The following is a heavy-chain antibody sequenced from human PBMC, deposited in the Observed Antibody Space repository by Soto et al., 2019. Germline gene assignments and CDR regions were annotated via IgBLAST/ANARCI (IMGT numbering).Heavy chain of an antibody. V-gene: IGHV3-30*18. D-gene: IGHD2-21*01. J-gene: IGHJ4*02. CDR3: AKVVVREPAYFDY. Sequence: QVQLVESGGGVVQPGRSLRLSCAVSGFTFSAFAMYWVRQAPGKGLEWVALISYDGRNEDYADSVKGRFTISRDNSKNTLFLQMSSLSAEDTAVYYCAKVVVREPAYFDYWGQGTLVTVSS. CDR1: GFTFSAFA. CDR2: ISYDGRNE.